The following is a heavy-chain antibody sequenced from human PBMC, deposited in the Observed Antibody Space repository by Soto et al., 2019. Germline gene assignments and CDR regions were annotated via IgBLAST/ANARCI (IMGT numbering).Heavy chain of an antibody. CDR3: AHRPYDSSGYQGRPVHRYNWFDP. CDR1: GFSLSTSGVG. CDR2: IYWDDDK. J-gene: IGHJ5*02. V-gene: IGHV2-5*02. D-gene: IGHD3-22*01. Sequence: QITLKESGPTLVKPTQTLTLTCTFSGFSLSTSGVGVGWIRQPPGKALEWLALIYWDDDKRYSPSLKSRLTITNDTSKNQVVLTMTNMDPVDTATYYCAHRPYDSSGYQGRPVHRYNWFDPWGQGTLVTVSS.